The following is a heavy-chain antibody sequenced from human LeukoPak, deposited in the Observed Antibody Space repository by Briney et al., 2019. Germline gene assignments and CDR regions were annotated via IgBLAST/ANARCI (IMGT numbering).Heavy chain of an antibody. CDR2: INTENGNT. Sequence: GASVKVSCKASGYTFTNYGITWVRQAPGQGLKWMGWINTENGNTNYAERLQGRVTMTTDTSTRTAYMELRGLRSEDTAIYYCARNSHGYGSGWQQFNFNYWGQGTLVTVS. D-gene: IGHD6-19*01. J-gene: IGHJ4*02. CDR3: ARNSHGYGSGWQQFNFNY. CDR1: GYTFTNYG. V-gene: IGHV1-18*01.